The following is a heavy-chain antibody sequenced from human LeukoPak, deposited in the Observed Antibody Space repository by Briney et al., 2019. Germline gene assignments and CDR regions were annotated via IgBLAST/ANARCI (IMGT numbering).Heavy chain of an antibody. D-gene: IGHD3-16*01. Sequence: ASVKVSCTASGYTLTDYYLHWVRQAPGQGLKWMGWINPNSGATHYAQSFQARVTMTRDTSIASSYMELTGLESDDTAVYYCARGRRILGGPENAGDFFDFWGQGSLVTVSS. CDR2: INPNSGAT. J-gene: IGHJ4*01. CDR1: GYTLTDYY. V-gene: IGHV1-2*02. CDR3: ARGRRILGGPENAGDFFDF.